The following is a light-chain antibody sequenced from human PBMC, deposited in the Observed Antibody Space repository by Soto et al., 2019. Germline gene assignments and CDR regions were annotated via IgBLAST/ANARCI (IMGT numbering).Light chain of an antibody. CDR2: DVS. Sequence: QSVLTQPASVSGAPRQAITISCTGTSSDVGGYNYVSWYQQHPGKAPKLMIYDVSNRPSGVSNRFSGSKSGNTASLTISGLHAKDEADYYCSSYTSSSTRVFGTGTKVTVL. J-gene: IGLJ1*01. CDR3: SSYTSSSTRV. CDR1: SSDVGGYNY. V-gene: IGLV2-14*01.